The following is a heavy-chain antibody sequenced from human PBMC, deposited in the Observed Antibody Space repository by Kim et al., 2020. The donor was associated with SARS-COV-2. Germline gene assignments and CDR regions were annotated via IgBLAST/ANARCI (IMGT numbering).Heavy chain of an antibody. CDR1: GFTFSSYW. J-gene: IGHJ6*02. CDR2: IKQDGSEK. Sequence: GGSLRLSCAASGFTFSSYWMSWVRQAPGKGLEWVANIKQDGSEKYYVDSVKGRFTISRDNAKNSLYLQMNSLRAEDTAVYYCARNNVAAAGGGYYYYGMDVCGQGTTVTVSS. V-gene: IGHV3-7*05. CDR3: ARNNVAAAGGGYYYYGMDV. D-gene: IGHD6-13*01.